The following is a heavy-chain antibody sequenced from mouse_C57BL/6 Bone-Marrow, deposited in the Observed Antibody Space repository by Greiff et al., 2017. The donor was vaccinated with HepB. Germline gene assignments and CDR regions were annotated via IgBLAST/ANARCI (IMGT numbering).Heavy chain of an antibody. V-gene: IGHV1-81*01. CDR1: GYTFTSYG. CDR2: IYPRSGNT. Sequence: VQLKESGAELARPGASVKLSCKASGYTFTSYGISWVKQRTGQGLEWIGEIYPRSGNTYYNEKFKGKATLTADKSSSTAYMELRSLTSEDSAVYFCARLRITTVVAPPSWGQGTLVTVSA. J-gene: IGHJ3*01. D-gene: IGHD1-1*01. CDR3: ARLRITTVVAPPS.